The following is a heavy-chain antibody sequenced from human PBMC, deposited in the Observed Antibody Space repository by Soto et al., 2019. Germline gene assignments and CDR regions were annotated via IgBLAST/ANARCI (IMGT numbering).Heavy chain of an antibody. D-gene: IGHD2-15*01. CDR1: GGTFSSHA. Sequence: GASVKVSCKAFGGTFSSHAISWVRQAPGQGLEWMGGIIPIFGTANYAQKFQGRVTITADESTSTAYMELSSLRSEDTAVYYCARSPPGQLGYCSGGSCRSPRIGFDYWGQGTLVTVSS. CDR3: ARSPPGQLGYCSGGSCRSPRIGFDY. V-gene: IGHV1-69*13. J-gene: IGHJ4*02. CDR2: IIPIFGTA.